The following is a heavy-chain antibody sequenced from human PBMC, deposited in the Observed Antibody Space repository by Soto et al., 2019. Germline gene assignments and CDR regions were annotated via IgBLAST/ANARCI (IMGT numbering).Heavy chain of an antibody. CDR1: GYSISSGYY. CDR2: IYHSGST. J-gene: IGHJ4*02. D-gene: IGHD4-17*01. Sequence: PSETLSLTCGVSGYSISSGYYWGWIRQPPGKGLEWIGSIYHSGSTYYNPSLKSRVTISVDTSKNQFSLKLSSVTAADTAVYYCARVDYVFDYWGQGTLVTVSS. CDR3: ARVDYVFDY. V-gene: IGHV4-38-2*01.